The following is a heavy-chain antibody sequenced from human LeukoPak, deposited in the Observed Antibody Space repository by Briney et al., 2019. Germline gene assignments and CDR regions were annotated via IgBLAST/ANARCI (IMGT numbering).Heavy chain of an antibody. J-gene: IGHJ5*02. CDR1: GYTLTELS. V-gene: IGHV1-24*01. Sequence: GASVKVSCKVSGYTLTELSMHWVRQAPGKGREWMGGFDPEDGETIYAQKFQGRVTMTEDTSTDTAYMELSSLRSEDTAVYYCANADYYDSSGYINWFDPWGQGTLVTVSS. D-gene: IGHD3-22*01. CDR3: ANADYYDSSGYINWFDP. CDR2: FDPEDGET.